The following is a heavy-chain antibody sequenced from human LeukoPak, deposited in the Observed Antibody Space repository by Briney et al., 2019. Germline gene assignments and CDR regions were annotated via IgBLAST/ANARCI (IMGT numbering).Heavy chain of an antibody. Sequence: SSETLSLTCSVSGVSISSYYWSWIRQPAGKRLEWIGRIYITRGTDYNPSLRSRVIMSVDTSKNQFSLQLTSVTAADTAVYYCARESRIVEGDGYYMDVWGKGTTVTISS. CDR3: ARESRIVEGDGYYMDV. CDR2: IYITRGT. J-gene: IGHJ6*03. V-gene: IGHV4-4*07. CDR1: GVSISSYY. D-gene: IGHD1-26*01.